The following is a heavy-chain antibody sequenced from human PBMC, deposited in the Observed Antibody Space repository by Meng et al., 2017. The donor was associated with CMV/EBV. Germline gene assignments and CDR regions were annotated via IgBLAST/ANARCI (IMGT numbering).Heavy chain of an antibody. CDR1: GGSFGGYS. CDR2: INHSGST. V-gene: IGHV4-34*01. J-gene: IGHJ5*02. D-gene: IGHD2-2*01. CDR3: ATRLVPATEYNWFDP. Sequence: VYGGSFGGYSWSWVREPPGKVLGWMGGINHSGSTNYDPSIKSRVTISVDTSKNQFSLKLSSVTAADTAVYYCATRLVPATEYNWFDPWGQGTLVTVSS.